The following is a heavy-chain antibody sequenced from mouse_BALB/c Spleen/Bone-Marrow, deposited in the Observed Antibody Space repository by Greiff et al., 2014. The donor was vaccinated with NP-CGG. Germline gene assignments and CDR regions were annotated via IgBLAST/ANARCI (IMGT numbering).Heavy chain of an antibody. CDR2: IYPGNVNT. CDR1: GYTFTSYY. D-gene: IGHD2-1*01. Sequence: VKVVESGPELVKPGASVRISCKASGYTFTSYYIHWVKQRPGQGLEWIGWIYPGNVNTKYNEKFKGKATLTADKSSSTAYMQLSSLTSEDSAVYFCAREGNPYAMDYWGQGTSVTVSS. CDR3: AREGNPYAMDY. V-gene: IGHV1S56*01. J-gene: IGHJ4*01.